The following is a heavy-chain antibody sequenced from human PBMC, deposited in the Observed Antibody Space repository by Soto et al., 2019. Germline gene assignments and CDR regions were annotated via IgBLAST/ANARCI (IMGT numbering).Heavy chain of an antibody. CDR1: GFTFSSYA. J-gene: IGHJ4*02. CDR2: ISGSGGST. V-gene: IGHV3-23*01. CDR3: ASNKGGKLGPRNY. Sequence: EVQLLESGGGLVQPGGSLRLSCAASGFTFSSYAMSWVRQAPGKGLEWVSAISGSGGSTFYADSVEGRFTISRDNSKKTRYLQVKSLRAADRAVYYCASNKGGKLGPRNYGGQGALVTVSS. D-gene: IGHD3-16*01.